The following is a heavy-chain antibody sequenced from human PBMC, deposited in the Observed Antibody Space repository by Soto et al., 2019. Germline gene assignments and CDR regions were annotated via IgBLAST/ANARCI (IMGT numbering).Heavy chain of an antibody. CDR1: GFSLTTSGVG. CDR2: IYWDDDK. V-gene: IGHV2-5*02. J-gene: IGHJ4*02. D-gene: IGHD3-3*01. CDR3: AHRVLRTVFGLVTTTAIYFDF. Sequence: QITLNESGPMQVKPRQTLTLTCTFSGFSLTTSGVGVGWIRQSPGKAPEWLALIYWDDDKRYSPSPKSRLTIHKEHSKNQVVLTLSDVDPADTGTYYGAHRVLRTVFGLVTTTAIYFDFWGQGIPVAVSS.